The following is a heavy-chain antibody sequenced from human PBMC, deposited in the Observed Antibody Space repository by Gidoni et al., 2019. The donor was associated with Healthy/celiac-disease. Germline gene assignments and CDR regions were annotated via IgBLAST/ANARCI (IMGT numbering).Heavy chain of an antibody. J-gene: IGHJ5*02. D-gene: IGHD5-18*01. Sequence: EVQLVESGGGLVQPGGSRRLSCAASGFTFSSYDMHWVRAATGKGLVWVSAIGTAGATYYPGSVKGRFTISRENAKNSLYLQMNSLRAEDTAVYYCARDRYSYGNGGFDPWGQGTLVTVSS. V-gene: IGHV3-13*01. CDR2: IGTAGAT. CDR3: ARDRYSYGNGGFDP. CDR1: GFTFSSYD.